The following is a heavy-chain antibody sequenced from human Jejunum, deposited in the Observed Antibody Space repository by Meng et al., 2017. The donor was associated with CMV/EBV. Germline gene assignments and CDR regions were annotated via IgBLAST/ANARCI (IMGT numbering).Heavy chain of an antibody. D-gene: IGHD2-21*01. V-gene: IGHV3-21*01. CDR2: ISGNSNYL. Sequence: GVALSSGKMNWVRQAPGKGREWVSSISGNSNYLYYADSLKGRFTISRDNAKNSLYLQMDSLRAEDTAVYYCAKDLYYGDPAAFPLWGQGTMVTVSS. CDR3: AKDLYYGDPAAFPL. J-gene: IGHJ3*01. CDR1: GVALSSGK.